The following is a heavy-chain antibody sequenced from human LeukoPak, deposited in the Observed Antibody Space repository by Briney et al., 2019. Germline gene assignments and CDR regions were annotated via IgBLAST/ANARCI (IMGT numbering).Heavy chain of an antibody. CDR2: IYYSGST. D-gene: IGHD3-10*01. J-gene: IGHJ4*02. V-gene: IGHV4-39*01. CDR1: GGSISSSSYY. CDR3: ARQSNDYGSGSYPATFDY. Sequence: SETLSLTCTVSGGSISSSSYYWGWIRQPPGKGLEWIGSIYYSGSTYYNPSLKSRVTISVDTSKNQFSLKLSSVTAADTAVYYCARQSNDYGSGSYPATFDYWGQGTLVTVSS.